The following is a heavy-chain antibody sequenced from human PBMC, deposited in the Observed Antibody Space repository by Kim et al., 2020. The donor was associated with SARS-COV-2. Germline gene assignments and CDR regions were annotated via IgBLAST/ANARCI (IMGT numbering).Heavy chain of an antibody. V-gene: IGHV3-23*01. J-gene: IGHJ5*02. D-gene: IGHD1-26*01. CDR1: EFTFSNYA. Sequence: GGSLRLSCAASEFTFSNYAMTWVRQAPGKGLEWVSGISGRSGNTYYADSVKGRFTISRDNSRNTLYLQMNSLRAEDTAVYYCAKIWYSGSNGTWGQGTLVTVSS. CDR3: AKIWYSGSNGT. CDR2: ISGRSGNT.